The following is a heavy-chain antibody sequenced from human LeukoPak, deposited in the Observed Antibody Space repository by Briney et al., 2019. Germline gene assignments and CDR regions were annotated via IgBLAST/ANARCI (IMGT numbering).Heavy chain of an antibody. D-gene: IGHD3-10*01. CDR2: IYYSGRT. J-gene: IGHJ3*02. CDR3: AGEFGAPSNAFDI. CDR1: GGAISSYY. Sequence: SETLSLTCTASGGAISSYYWSWIRQPPGKGLEWIGDIYYSGRTNYTPSLKSRVTISVDTSKNQFSLKLSPVTAADTAVYYCAGEFGAPSNAFDIWGQGTMVTVSS. V-gene: IGHV4-59*01.